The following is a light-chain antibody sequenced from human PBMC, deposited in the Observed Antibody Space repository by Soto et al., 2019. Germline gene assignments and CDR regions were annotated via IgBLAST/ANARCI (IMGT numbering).Light chain of an antibody. CDR2: GAS. V-gene: IGKV3-20*01. CDR1: QSFSSSY. J-gene: IGKJ1*01. Sequence: EIVLTQSPGTLSLSPGERATLSCRASQSFSSSYLAWYQQKPGQAPRLLIYGASNRATGIPDRFSGSGSGPDFTLTISRLEPEDFAVYYCQQYGSAPAWTFGHGTKVESK. CDR3: QQYGSAPAWT.